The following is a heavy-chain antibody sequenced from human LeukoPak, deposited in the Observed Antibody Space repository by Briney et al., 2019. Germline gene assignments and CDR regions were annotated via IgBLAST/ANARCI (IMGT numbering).Heavy chain of an antibody. D-gene: IGHD4-17*01. Sequence: GGSLRLSCAASGFTFSTYSMNWVRQAPGKGLEWVSSISSSSTYIYSADSVKGRFTISRDNAKNSLYLQMNSLRAEDTAVYYWARDARATVATDYWGQGTLVTVSS. V-gene: IGHV3-21*01. CDR2: ISSSSTYI. CDR1: GFTFSTYS. J-gene: IGHJ4*02. CDR3: ARDARATVATDY.